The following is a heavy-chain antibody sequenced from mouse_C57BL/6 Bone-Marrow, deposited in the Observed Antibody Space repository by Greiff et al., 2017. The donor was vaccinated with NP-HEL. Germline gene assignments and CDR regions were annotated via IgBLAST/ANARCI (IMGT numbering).Heavy chain of an antibody. CDR3: ARKGTVVGGGGWDY. D-gene: IGHD1-1*01. Sequence: VHLVESGAELVRPGASVKLSCKASGYTLTDYYINWVKQRPGQGLEWIARIYPGSGNTYYNEKFKGKATLTAEKSSSTAYMQLSSLTSEDSAVYFCARKGTVVGGGGWDYWGQGTSVTVSS. CDR1: GYTLTDYY. V-gene: IGHV1-76*01. J-gene: IGHJ4*01. CDR2: IYPGSGNT.